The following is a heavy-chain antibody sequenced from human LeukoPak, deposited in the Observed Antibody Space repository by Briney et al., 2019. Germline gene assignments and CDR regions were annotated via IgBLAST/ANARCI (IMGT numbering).Heavy chain of an antibody. V-gene: IGHV3-30*03. Sequence: GGSLRPSCAASGLTFSSYGMSWVRQAPGKGLEWVAVISYDGSNKYYADSVKGRFTISRDNSKNTLYLQMNSLRAEDTAVYYCARDGTTLGDAFDIWGQGTMVTVSS. CDR1: GLTFSSYG. CDR2: ISYDGSNK. J-gene: IGHJ3*02. D-gene: IGHD4-23*01. CDR3: ARDGTTLGDAFDI.